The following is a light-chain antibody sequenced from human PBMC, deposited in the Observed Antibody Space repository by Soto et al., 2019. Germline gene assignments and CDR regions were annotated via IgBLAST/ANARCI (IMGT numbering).Light chain of an antibody. J-gene: IGLJ3*02. CDR2: EVS. Sequence: QSVLTQPASVSGSPGQSITISCTGTFSDVGGYNYVSWYQQHPGKAPKLMIYEVSNRPSGVSNRFSGSKSGNTASLTISGLQAEDEDDYYCSSYTTSGTLRFVGGTKLTVL. CDR1: FSDVGGYNY. V-gene: IGLV2-14*01. CDR3: SSYTTSGTLR.